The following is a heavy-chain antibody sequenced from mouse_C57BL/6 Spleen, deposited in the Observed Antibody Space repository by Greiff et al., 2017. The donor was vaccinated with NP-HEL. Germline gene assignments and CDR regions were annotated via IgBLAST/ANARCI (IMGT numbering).Heavy chain of an antibody. CDR2: ISSGSSTI. Sequence: EVKLVESGGGLVKPGGSLKLSCAASGFTFSDYGMHWVRQAPEKGLEWVAYISSGSSTICYADTLKGRFTISSDNAKNTLFLQMTRLSAEDTAKYYCARGYGSRPYYFDYWGQGTTLTVSS. J-gene: IGHJ2*01. CDR3: ARGYGSRPYYFDY. V-gene: IGHV5-17*01. CDR1: GFTFSDYG. D-gene: IGHD1-1*01.